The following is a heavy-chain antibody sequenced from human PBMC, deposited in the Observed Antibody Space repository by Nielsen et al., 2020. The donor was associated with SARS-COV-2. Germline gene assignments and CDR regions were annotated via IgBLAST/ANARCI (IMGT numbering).Heavy chain of an antibody. CDR1: GFTFNYYA. D-gene: IGHD4-17*01. Sequence: GESLKISCAASGFTFNYYAINWVRQAPGRGLVWVSTIAPTDDTYYTDSVKGRFTISRDNAKNSLYLQMNSLRAEDTAVYYCARAHYGDYLRYFDYWGQGTLVTVSS. J-gene: IGHJ4*02. V-gene: IGHV3-69-1*01. CDR2: IAPTDDT. CDR3: ARAHYGDYLRYFDY.